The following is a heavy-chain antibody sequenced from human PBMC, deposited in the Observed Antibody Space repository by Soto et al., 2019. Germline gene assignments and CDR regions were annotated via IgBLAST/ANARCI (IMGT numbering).Heavy chain of an antibody. D-gene: IGHD3-16*02. Sequence: ASVKVSCEASGYTFTSYDINWVRQATGQGLEWMGWMNPNSGNTGYAQKFQGRVTMTRNTSISTAYMELSSLRSEDTAVYYCARSDARTYYDYIWGSYRRVNFDYWGQGTLVTAPQ. V-gene: IGHV1-8*01. CDR3: ARSDARTYYDYIWGSYRRVNFDY. J-gene: IGHJ4*02. CDR2: MNPNSGNT. CDR1: GYTFTSYD.